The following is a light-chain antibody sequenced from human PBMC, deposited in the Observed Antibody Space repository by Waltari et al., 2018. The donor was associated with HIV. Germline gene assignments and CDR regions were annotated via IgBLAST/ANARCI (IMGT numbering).Light chain of an antibody. CDR1: QDIRSH. V-gene: IGKV1-8*01. CDR3: QHYHNFPVT. J-gene: IGKJ5*01. CDR2: DAS. Sequence: IQMTQSPSSFSASTGDRVTITCRASQDIRSHLAWYQQQPGKAPKLLMYDASTLQGGVPSRFSGSGSGTYFTLTISSLQSEDFATYYCQHYHNFPVTFGQGTRLDFK.